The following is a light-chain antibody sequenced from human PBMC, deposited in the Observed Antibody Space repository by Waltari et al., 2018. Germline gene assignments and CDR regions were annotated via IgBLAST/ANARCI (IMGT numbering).Light chain of an antibody. V-gene: IGLV3-21*02. Sequence: SYVVTQPPSVSVAPGQTATITCEGDNIRSKNVNWYQQEPGQAPVVVVYDDSDRPSGIPERFSGSNSWNTATLTISRVEAGDEADYYCQVWDPNSDRQVFGGGTKLTVL. CDR1: NIRSKN. CDR2: DDS. CDR3: QVWDPNSDRQV. J-gene: IGLJ2*01.